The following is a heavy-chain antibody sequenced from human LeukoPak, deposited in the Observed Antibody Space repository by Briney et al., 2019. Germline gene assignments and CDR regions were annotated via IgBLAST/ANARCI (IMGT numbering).Heavy chain of an antibody. CDR1: GFSLSTSGMC. D-gene: IGHD3-22*01. V-gene: IGHV2-70*17. J-gene: IGHJ4*02. Sequence: SGPTLVNPTQTLTLTCTLSGFSLSTSGMCVSWIRQPPGKALEWLARIDWNDDKFYSTSLKTRLTISKDTSKNQVVLTLTNMDPVDTATYYCARYYYHSSGYYYFDYWGQGTLVTVSS. CDR2: IDWNDDK. CDR3: ARYYYHSSGYYYFDY.